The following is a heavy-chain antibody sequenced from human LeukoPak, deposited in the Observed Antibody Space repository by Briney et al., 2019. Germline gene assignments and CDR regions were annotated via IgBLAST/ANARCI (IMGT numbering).Heavy chain of an antibody. Sequence: GGSLRLSCAASGFTFSTYGMHWVRQAPGKGLEWVAVIWYDGINKYYADSVKGRFTISRDNSKNTLYLQMNSLRAEDTAVYYCARDAGGSSAYWYFDLWGRGTLVTVSS. CDR3: ARDAGGSSAYWYFDL. V-gene: IGHV3-33*01. D-gene: IGHD3-16*01. CDR1: GFTFSTYG. CDR2: IWYDGINK. J-gene: IGHJ2*01.